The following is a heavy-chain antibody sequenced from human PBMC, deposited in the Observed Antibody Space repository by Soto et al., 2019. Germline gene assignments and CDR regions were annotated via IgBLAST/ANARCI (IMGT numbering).Heavy chain of an antibody. CDR2: IYYSGST. CDR1: GGSISSGAYY. J-gene: IGHJ3*02. Sequence: SDTLSLTCTVSGGSISSGAYYWSWIRQPPGKGLEWIGYIYYSGSTYYNPSLKSRVTISVDTSKNQFSLKLSSVTAADTAVYYCARVKRFLEWLSHDAFDIWGQGTLVT. V-gene: IGHV4-30-4*02. D-gene: IGHD3-3*01. CDR3: ARVKRFLEWLSHDAFDI.